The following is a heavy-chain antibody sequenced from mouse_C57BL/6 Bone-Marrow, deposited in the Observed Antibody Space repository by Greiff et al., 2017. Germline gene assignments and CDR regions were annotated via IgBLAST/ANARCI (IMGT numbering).Heavy chain of an antibody. Sequence: EVKLVESGGGLVQPGGSMKLSCVASGFTFSNYWMNWVRQSPEKGLEWVAQIRLKSDNYATHYAESVKGRFTISRDDSKSSVYLQMNNLRAEDTGIYYCTSDYSNPYYFDYWGQGTTLTVSS. CDR1: GFTFSNYW. CDR2: IRLKSDNYAT. CDR3: TSDYSNPYYFDY. J-gene: IGHJ2*01. D-gene: IGHD2-5*01. V-gene: IGHV6-3*01.